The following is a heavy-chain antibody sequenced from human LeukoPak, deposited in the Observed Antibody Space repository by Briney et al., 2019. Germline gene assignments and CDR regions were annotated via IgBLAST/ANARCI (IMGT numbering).Heavy chain of an antibody. CDR3: ARAYYDILTGYPPVGMDV. D-gene: IGHD3-9*01. V-gene: IGHV3-53*01. CDR2: IYSGGST. Sequence: GGSLRLSCAASGFAFSIYSLNWIRQAPGKGLEWVSVIYSGGSTYYADSVKGRFTISRDNSKNTLYLQMNSLRAEDTAVYYCARAYYDILTGYPPVGMDVWGQGTTVTVSS. CDR1: GFAFSIYS. J-gene: IGHJ6*02.